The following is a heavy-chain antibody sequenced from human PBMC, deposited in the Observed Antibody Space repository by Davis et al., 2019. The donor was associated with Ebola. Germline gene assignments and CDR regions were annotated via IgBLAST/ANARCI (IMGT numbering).Heavy chain of an antibody. V-gene: IGHV3-15*01. J-gene: IGHJ4*02. D-gene: IGHD1-26*01. CDR1: GFTFSNAW. CDR3: TSGGSGSYEVDY. Sequence: GESLKISCAASGFTFSNAWMSWVRQAPGKGLEWVGRIKNKTDGGTTDYAAPGKGRFTISRDDSKNTLYLQMNSLKTEDTAVYYCTSGGSGSYEVDYWGQGTLVTVSS. CDR2: IKNKTDGGTT.